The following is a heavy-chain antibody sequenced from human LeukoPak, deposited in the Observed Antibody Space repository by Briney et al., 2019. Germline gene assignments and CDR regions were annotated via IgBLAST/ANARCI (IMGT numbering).Heavy chain of an antibody. CDR2: IRSKVDGGTA. CDR3: TKDLPFTAGGVIVH. V-gene: IGHV3-15*01. CDR1: GLTFSDAW. Sequence: PGGSLRLSCGVSGLTFSDAWLTWVRQGPGQGLERVGLIRSKVDGGTADYPTTVKGRFTISRDDSKNMLYLQMNGLKTEDTAIYYCTKDLPFTAGGVIVHWGQGALVTVSP. D-gene: IGHD3-16*01. J-gene: IGHJ5*02.